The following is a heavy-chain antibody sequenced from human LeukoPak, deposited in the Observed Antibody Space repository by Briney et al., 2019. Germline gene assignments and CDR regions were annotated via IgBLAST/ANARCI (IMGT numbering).Heavy chain of an antibody. CDR2: ISSSSSYI. CDR1: GFTFSSYS. CDR3: AREHTPWEVAGIWTCRWVDY. D-gene: IGHD6-19*01. J-gene: IGHJ4*02. V-gene: IGHV3-21*01. Sequence: GGSLRLSCAASGFTFSSYSMNWVRQAPGKGLEWVSSISSSSSYIYYADSVKGRFTISRDNAKNSLYLQMNSLRAEDTAVYYCAREHTPWEVAGIWTCRWVDYWGQGTLVTVSS.